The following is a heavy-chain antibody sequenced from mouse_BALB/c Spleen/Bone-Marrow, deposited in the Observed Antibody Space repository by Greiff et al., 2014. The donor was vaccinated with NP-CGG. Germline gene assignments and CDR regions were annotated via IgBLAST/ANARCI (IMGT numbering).Heavy chain of an antibody. CDR3: AREGSRLRGYFDV. V-gene: IGHV1S132*01. CDR1: GYTFTSYW. J-gene: IGHJ1*01. CDR2: IFPGTGTT. D-gene: IGHD1-1*01. Sequence: VQLQQSGAELVKPGASVKLSCKTSGYTFTSYWIQWVKQRPGQGLGWIGEIFPGTGTTYYNEKFKGKATLTIDTSSSTAYMQVSSLTSEDSAVYFCAREGSRLRGYFDVWGAGTTVTVSS.